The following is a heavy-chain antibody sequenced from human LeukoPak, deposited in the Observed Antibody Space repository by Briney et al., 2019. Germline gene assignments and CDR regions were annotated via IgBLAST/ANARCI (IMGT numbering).Heavy chain of an antibody. V-gene: IGHV1-2*02. J-gene: IGHJ4*02. CDR2: INPNSGGT. D-gene: IGHD5-18*01. Sequence: ASVKVSRKASGYTFTGYYMHWVRQAPGQGLEWMGWINPNSGGTNYAQKFQGRVTMTRDTSISTAYMELSRLRSDDTAVYYCARVVRAWIQLYRLDYWGQGTLVTVSS. CDR1: GYTFTGYY. CDR3: ARVVRAWIQLYRLDY.